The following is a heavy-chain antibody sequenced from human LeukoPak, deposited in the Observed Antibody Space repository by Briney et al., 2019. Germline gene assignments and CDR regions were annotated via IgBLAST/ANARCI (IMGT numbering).Heavy chain of an antibody. J-gene: IGHJ4*02. Sequence: ASVKVSCKASGYTFTSYGISWVRQAPGQGLEWMGWISAYNGNTNYAQKLQGRVTMTTDTSTSTAYMELRSLRSDDTAVYYCARDTRGVSTPRIDYWGRGTLVTVSS. V-gene: IGHV1-18*01. CDR2: ISAYNGNT. CDR1: GYTFTSYG. D-gene: IGHD3-10*01. CDR3: ARDTRGVSTPRIDY.